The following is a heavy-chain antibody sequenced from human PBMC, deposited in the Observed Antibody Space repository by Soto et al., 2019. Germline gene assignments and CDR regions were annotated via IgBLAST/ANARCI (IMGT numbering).Heavy chain of an antibody. CDR1: GGTFSSYA. V-gene: IGHV1-69*13. J-gene: IGHJ6*02. CDR3: AADQLELLDYYGMDV. D-gene: IGHD1-7*01. CDR2: IIPIFGTA. Sequence: SVKVSCKASGGTFSSYAISRVRQAPGQGLEWMGGIIPIFGTANYAQKFQGRVTITADESTSTAYMELSSLRSEDTAVYYCAADQLELLDYYGMDVWGQGTTVTVSS.